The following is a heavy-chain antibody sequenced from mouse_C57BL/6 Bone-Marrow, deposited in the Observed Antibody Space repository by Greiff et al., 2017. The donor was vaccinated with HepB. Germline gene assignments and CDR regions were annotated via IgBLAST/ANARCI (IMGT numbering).Heavy chain of an antibody. CDR3: ARHGSSYGDY. V-gene: IGHV1-61*01. CDR1: GYTFTSYW. D-gene: IGHD1-1*01. CDR2: IYPSDSET. J-gene: IGHJ4*01. Sequence: QVQLKQPGAELVRPGSSVKLSCKASGYTFTSYWMDWVKQRPGQGLEWIGNIYPSDSETHYNQKFKDKATLTVDKSSSTAYMQLSSLTSEDSAVYYCARHGSSYGDYWGQGTSVTVSS.